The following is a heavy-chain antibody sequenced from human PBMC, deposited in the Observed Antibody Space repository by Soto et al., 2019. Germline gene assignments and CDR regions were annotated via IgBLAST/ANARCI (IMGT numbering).Heavy chain of an antibody. D-gene: IGHD3-3*01. Sequence: QVQLVESGGGVVQPGRSLRLSCAASGFTFSSYGMHWVRQAPGKGLEWVAVISYDGSNKYYADSVKGRFTISRDNSKNTLYLQMNSLRAEDTAVYYCAKEVPVSIFGVVHGGAFDIWGQGTMVTVSS. CDR1: GFTFSSYG. V-gene: IGHV3-30*18. J-gene: IGHJ3*02. CDR3: AKEVPVSIFGVVHGGAFDI. CDR2: ISYDGSNK.